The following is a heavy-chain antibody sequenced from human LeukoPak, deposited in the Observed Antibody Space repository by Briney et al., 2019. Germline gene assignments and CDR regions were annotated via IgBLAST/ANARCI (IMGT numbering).Heavy chain of an antibody. CDR2: IYYSGST. D-gene: IGHD3-22*01. J-gene: IGHJ3*02. V-gene: IGHV4-39*07. CDR1: GGSISSSSYY. CDR3: ARDLGGYYYLGTFDI. Sequence: SETLSLTCTVSGGSISSSSYYWGWIRQPPGKGLEWIGSIYYSGSTYYNPPLKSRVTISVDTSKNQFSLKLSSVTAADTAVYYCARDLGGYYYLGTFDIWGQGTMVTVSS.